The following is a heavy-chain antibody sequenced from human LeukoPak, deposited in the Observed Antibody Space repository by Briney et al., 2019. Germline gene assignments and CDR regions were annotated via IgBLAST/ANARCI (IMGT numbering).Heavy chain of an antibody. CDR1: GGSISGYY. CDR2: IKSSGTT. V-gene: IGHV4-4*07. J-gene: IGHJ6*03. Sequence: PSETLSLTCAVSGGSISGYYWSWIRQPAGKGLDWIGRIKSSGTTDYNPSLKSRVTMSVDTSKNQFSLKLTSVSAADTAVYFSARDAKGSSSHDFMDVWGKGTTVTVSS. CDR3: ARDAKGSSSHDFMDV. D-gene: IGHD3-10*01.